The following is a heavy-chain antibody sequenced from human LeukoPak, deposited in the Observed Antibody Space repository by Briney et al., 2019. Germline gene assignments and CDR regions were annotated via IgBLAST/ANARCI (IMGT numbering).Heavy chain of an antibody. V-gene: IGHV4-61*02. CDR1: GGSISSGSYY. Sequence: PSQTLSLTCTVSGGSISSGSYYWSWIRQPAGKGLEWIGRIYTSGSTNYNPSLKSRVTISVDTSKNQFSLKLSSVTAADTAVYYCASLSPFYYYYMDVWGKGTTVTVSS. CDR2: IYTSGST. J-gene: IGHJ6*03. CDR3: ASLSPFYYYYMDV.